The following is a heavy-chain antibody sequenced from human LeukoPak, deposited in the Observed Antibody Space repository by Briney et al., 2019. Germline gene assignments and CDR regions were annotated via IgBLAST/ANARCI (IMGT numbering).Heavy chain of an antibody. CDR1: GFTFSSYE. Sequence: GGSLRLSCAASGFTFSSYEMNWVRQAPGKGLEWVSYISSSGSTTYYADSVKGRFTISRDNAKNSLYLQMNSLRAEDTAIYYCARDEGSSWKNWFDPWGQGTLVTVSS. CDR2: ISSSGSTT. V-gene: IGHV3-48*03. D-gene: IGHD6-13*01. J-gene: IGHJ5*02. CDR3: ARDEGSSWKNWFDP.